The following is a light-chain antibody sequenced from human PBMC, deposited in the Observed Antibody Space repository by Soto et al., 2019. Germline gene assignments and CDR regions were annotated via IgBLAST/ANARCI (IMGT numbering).Light chain of an antibody. CDR2: KAS. CDR1: QTISSW. V-gene: IGKV1-5*03. CDR3: QQYNRSPWT. Sequence: DIQMTQSPSTLSASVGDRATITCRASQTISSWLAWYQQKPGRAPTLLIYKASTLESEVPSRFSGSGSGTEFTLTISSLQPDDFATYYCQQYNRSPWTFGQGTKLEIK. J-gene: IGKJ1*01.